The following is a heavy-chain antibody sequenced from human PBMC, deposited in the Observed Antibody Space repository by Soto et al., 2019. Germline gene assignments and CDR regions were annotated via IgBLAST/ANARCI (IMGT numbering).Heavy chain of an antibody. V-gene: IGHV3-30*18. J-gene: IGHJ6*02. CDR1: GFTFSSYG. CDR3: AKPRYNMVRGVTVYYYYGMDV. CDR2: ISYDGSNK. Sequence: GGSLRLSCAASGFTFSSYGMHWVRQAPGKGLEWVAVISYDGSNKYYADSVKGRFTISRDNSKNTLYLQMNSLRAEDTAVYYCAKPRYNMVRGVTVYYYYGMDVWGQGTTVTVSS. D-gene: IGHD3-10*01.